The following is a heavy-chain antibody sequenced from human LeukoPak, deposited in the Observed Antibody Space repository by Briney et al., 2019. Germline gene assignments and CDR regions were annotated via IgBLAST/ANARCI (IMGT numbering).Heavy chain of an antibody. D-gene: IGHD2-2*01. J-gene: IGHJ5*02. CDR2: IYYSGST. V-gene: IGHV4-30-4*08. Sequence: PSQTLSLTCTVSGGSISSGDYYWSWIRQPPGKGLEWTGYIYYSGSTYYNPSLKSRVTISVDASKNQFSLKLSSVTAADTAVYYCARHNYCSSTSCYSPWGQGTLVTVSS. CDR3: ARHNYCSSTSCYSP. CDR1: GGSISSGDYY.